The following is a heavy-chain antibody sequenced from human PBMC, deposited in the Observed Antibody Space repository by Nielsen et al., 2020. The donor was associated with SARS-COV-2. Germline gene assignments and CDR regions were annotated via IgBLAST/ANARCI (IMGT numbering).Heavy chain of an antibody. CDR3: AGRSSDTVTSFDY. CDR2: IYYSGST. CDR1: GGSISSYY. V-gene: IGHV4-59*01. Sequence: SETLSLTCTVSGGSISSYYWSWIRQPPGKGLEWIGYIYYSGSTNYNPSLKSRVTISVDTSKNQFSLKLSSVTAADTAVYYCAGRSSDTVTSFDYWGQGTLVTVSS. J-gene: IGHJ4*02. D-gene: IGHD4-11*01.